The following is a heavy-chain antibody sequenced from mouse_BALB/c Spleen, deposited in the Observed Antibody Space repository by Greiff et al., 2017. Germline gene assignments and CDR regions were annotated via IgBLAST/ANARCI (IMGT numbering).Heavy chain of an antibody. CDR2: ISSGGSYT. Sequence: EVQLVESGGGLVKPGGSLKLSCAASGFTFSSYGMSWVRQTPDKRLEWVATISSGGSYTYYPDSVKGRFTISRDNAKNTLYLQMSSLKSEDTAMYYCARQKDYDGFAYWGQGTLVTVSA. J-gene: IGHJ3*01. CDR1: GFTFSSYG. D-gene: IGHD2-4*01. V-gene: IGHV5-6*01. CDR3: ARQKDYDGFAY.